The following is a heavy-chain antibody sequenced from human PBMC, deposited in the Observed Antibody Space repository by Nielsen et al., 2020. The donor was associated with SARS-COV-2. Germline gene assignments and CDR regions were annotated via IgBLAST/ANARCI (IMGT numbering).Heavy chain of an antibody. D-gene: IGHD2-2*01. V-gene: IGHV4-39*01. J-gene: IGHJ6*02. CDR2: IYYSGIT. Sequence: SETLCLTCTVSGGSISSSSYYWGWIRQPPGKGREGSGSIYYSGITYYNPSLKSRVTISVDTSKNKFSLNLSSVTAADTAVYYCARQNIVVVPAAQNYYYYGMDVWGQGTTVTVSS. CDR1: GGSISSSSYY. CDR3: ARQNIVVVPAAQNYYYYGMDV.